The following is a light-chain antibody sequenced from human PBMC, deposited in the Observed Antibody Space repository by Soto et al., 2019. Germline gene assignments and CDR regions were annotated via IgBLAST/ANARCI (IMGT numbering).Light chain of an antibody. J-gene: IGLJ2*01. CDR2: TYD. Sequence: QSVLTQPPSVSGTPGQSITISCSGSSSNIGTYTLNWYQHLPGTAPKLLFSTYDQRPSGVADRFSGSNSGTSASPAISGPQSEDEDDYDCAGRDDRVNGVVFGGGTKLTVL. CDR1: SSNIGTYT. V-gene: IGLV1-44*01. CDR3: AGRDDRVNGVV.